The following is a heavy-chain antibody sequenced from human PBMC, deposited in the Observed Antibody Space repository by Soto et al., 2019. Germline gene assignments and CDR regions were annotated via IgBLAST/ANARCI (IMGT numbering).Heavy chain of an antibody. CDR3: ARHWGEGMHDAFDI. Sequence: SETLSLTCTVSGGSISSYYWSGIRQPPGKGLEWIGYIYYSGSTNYNPSLKSRVTISVDTSKNQFSLKLSSVTAADTAVYYCARHWGEGMHDAFDIGGQGTMVTVSS. CDR2: IYYSGST. CDR1: GGSISSYY. J-gene: IGHJ3*02. V-gene: IGHV4-59*01. D-gene: IGHD7-27*01.